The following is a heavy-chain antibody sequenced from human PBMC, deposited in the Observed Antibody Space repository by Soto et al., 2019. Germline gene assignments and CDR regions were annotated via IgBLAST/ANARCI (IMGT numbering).Heavy chain of an antibody. J-gene: IGHJ6*02. V-gene: IGHV3-23*01. Sequence: GGSLRLSCAASGFTFSSYAMSWVRQAPGKGLEWVSTISGSGTSTYFPDSAKGRFTISRDNSKNTLYLQMNSLRAEDTAVYYCAKVNTIFGMEYYYYGMDVWGQGTTVTVSS. D-gene: IGHD3-3*01. CDR1: GFTFSSYA. CDR2: ISGSGTST. CDR3: AKVNTIFGMEYYYYGMDV.